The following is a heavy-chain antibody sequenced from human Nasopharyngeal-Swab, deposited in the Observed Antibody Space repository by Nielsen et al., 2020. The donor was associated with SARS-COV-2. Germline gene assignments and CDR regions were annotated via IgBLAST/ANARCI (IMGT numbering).Heavy chain of an antibody. J-gene: IGHJ6*02. CDR2: IKSKTDGGTT. CDR1: GFTFSNAW. Sequence: GESLKISCAASGFTFSNAWMSWARQAPGKGLEWVGRIKSKTDGGTTDYAAPVKGRFTISRDDSKNTLYLQMNSLKTEDTAVYYCTTVYDYGDYYYYYYGMDVWGQGTTVTVSS. D-gene: IGHD4-17*01. CDR3: TTVYDYGDYYYYYYGMDV. V-gene: IGHV3-15*01.